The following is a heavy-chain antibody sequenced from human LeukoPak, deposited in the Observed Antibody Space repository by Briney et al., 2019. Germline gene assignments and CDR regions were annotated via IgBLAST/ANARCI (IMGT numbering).Heavy chain of an antibody. CDR3: ARDNNFAFDY. V-gene: IGHV3-30*04. J-gene: IGHJ4*02. Sequence: PGRSLRLSCAASGFTFSSYAIHWVRQAPGKGLEWVAVISYDGSNKYYADSVKGRFTISGDNSKNTLYLQMNSLRAEDTAVYYCARDNNFAFDYWAREPWSPSPQ. D-gene: IGHD1-20*01. CDR2: ISYDGSNK. CDR1: GFTFSSYA.